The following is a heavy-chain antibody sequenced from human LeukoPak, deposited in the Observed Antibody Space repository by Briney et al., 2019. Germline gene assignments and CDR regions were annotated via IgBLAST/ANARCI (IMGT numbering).Heavy chain of an antibody. D-gene: IGHD6-13*01. J-gene: IGHJ4*02. Sequence: SETLSLTCTVSGGSISTTGYYWAWIRQPPGKGLQWIASIYYSGSTYYNSSLKSRVTISVDTSKNQFSLKLSSVTAADTAVYYCASDKGYSNNYFDYWGQGTLVTVSS. CDR3: ASDKGYSNNYFDY. CDR1: GGSISTTGYY. V-gene: IGHV4-39*02. CDR2: IYYSGST.